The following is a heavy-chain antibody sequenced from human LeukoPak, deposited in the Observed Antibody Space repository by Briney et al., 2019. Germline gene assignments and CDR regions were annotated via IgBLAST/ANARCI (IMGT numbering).Heavy chain of an antibody. CDR1: GFTSSSYS. D-gene: IGHD6-6*01. V-gene: IGHV3-21*01. Sequence: GGSLRLSCAASGFTSSSYSMNWVRQAPGKGLEWVSSISSSSSYIYYADSVKGRFTISRDNAKNSLYLQMNSLRAEDTAVYYCAREGAEYSSSFFPVDYWGQGTLVTVSS. J-gene: IGHJ4*02. CDR2: ISSSSSYI. CDR3: AREGAEYSSSFFPVDY.